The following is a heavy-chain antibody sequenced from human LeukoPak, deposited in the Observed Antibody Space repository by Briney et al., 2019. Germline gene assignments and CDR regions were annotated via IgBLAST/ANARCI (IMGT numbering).Heavy chain of an antibody. CDR3: ARVGLLWFGELFNYFDY. J-gene: IGHJ4*02. D-gene: IGHD3-10*01. CDR1: GFTFSSYW. Sequence: GGSLRLSCVVSGFTFSSYWMSWVRQAPGKGLEWVANIKQDGSEKYYVGSVRGRFTISRDNAKNSLYLQMNSLRAEDTAVYYCARVGLLWFGELFNYFDYWGQGTLVTVSS. CDR2: IKQDGSEK. V-gene: IGHV3-7*01.